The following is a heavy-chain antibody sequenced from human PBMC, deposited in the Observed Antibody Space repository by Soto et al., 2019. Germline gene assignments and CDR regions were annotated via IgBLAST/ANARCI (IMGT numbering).Heavy chain of an antibody. Sequence: GSGPTLVNPTQTLTLTCTFSGFSLSTSGVGVGWIRQPPGKALEWLALVYWDDEKRYSPSLKSRLTITKDTSKNQVVLTMTNMDPVDTATYYCAHRPNCWSTSCFYFDYWGQGILVTVSS. D-gene: IGHD2-2*01. CDR3: AHRPNCWSTSCFYFDY. CDR2: VYWDDEK. CDR1: GFSLSTSGVG. J-gene: IGHJ4*02. V-gene: IGHV2-5*02.